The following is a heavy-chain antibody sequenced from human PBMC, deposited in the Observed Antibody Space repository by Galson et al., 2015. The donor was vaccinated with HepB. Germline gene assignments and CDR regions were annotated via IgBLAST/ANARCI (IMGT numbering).Heavy chain of an antibody. J-gene: IGHJ6*03. CDR1: GGTFSSYA. CDR2: IIPIFGTA. CDR3: ARDEELAAATNYYYYMDV. D-gene: IGHD2-15*01. V-gene: IGHV1-69*01. Sequence: SCKASGGTFSSYAISWVRQAPGQGLEWMGGIIPIFGTADYAQKFQGRVTITADESTSTAYMELSSLRSEDTAVYYCARDEELAAATNYYYYMDVWGKGTTVTVSS.